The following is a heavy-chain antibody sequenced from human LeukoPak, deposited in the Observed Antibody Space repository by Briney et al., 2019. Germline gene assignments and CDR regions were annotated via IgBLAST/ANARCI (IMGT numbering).Heavy chain of an antibody. D-gene: IGHD3-10*01. V-gene: IGHV4-31*03. J-gene: IGHJ5*02. Sequence: SETLSLTCTVSGGSISSGGYYWSWIRQHPGKGLEWIGYIYYSGSTYYNPSLKSRVTISVDTSKNQFSLKLSSVTAADTAVYYCARDRSGEGFGESYNWLDPWGQGTLVTVSS. CDR2: IYYSGST. CDR1: GGSISSGGYY. CDR3: ARDRSGEGFGESYNWLDP.